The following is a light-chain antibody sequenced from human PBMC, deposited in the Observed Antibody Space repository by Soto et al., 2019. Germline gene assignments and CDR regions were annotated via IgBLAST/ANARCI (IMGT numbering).Light chain of an antibody. CDR2: DAS. CDR1: QSVSSY. V-gene: IGKV3-11*01. J-gene: IGKJ4*01. Sequence: EIVLTQSPATLSLSPGERATLSCRASQSVSSYLAWYQQKPGQAPRLLIYDASNRATGIPARFSGSGSGTAFTLTISSLELEDFAIYYCQQRSNWPPVTFGGGTKVEIE. CDR3: QQRSNWPPVT.